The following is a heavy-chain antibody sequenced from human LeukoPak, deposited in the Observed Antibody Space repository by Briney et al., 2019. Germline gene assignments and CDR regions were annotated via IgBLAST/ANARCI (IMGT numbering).Heavy chain of an antibody. J-gene: IGHJ6*03. Sequence: GGSLRLSCAASGFTFDDYAMHWVRQAPGKGLEWVSGISWNSGSIGYADSVKGRFTISRDNAKNSLYLQMNSLRAEDMALYYCVKGLRSSLFSYYMDVWGKGTTVTVSS. CDR3: VKGLRSSLFSYYMDV. CDR1: GFTFDDYA. V-gene: IGHV3-9*03. CDR2: ISWNSGSI. D-gene: IGHD6-6*01.